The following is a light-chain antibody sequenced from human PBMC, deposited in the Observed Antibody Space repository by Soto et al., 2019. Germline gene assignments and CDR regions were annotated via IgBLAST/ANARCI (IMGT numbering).Light chain of an antibody. V-gene: IGLV3-1*01. Sequence: ELTQPPSVSVSPGQTASITCSGDKLGDKYACWYQQKPGQSPVLVIYQDSKRPSGIPERFSGSNSGNTATLTISGTQAMDEADYYCQAWDSSTAIYVFGTGTKLTVL. CDR1: KLGDKY. CDR2: QDS. CDR3: QAWDSSTAIYV. J-gene: IGLJ1*01.